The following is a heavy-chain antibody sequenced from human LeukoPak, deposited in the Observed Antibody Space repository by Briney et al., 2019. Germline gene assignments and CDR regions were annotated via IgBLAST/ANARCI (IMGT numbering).Heavy chain of an antibody. D-gene: IGHD2-2*02. CDR3: ARDRGGYCSSTSCYTPYWYYYYGMDV. CDR2: IWYDGSNK. V-gene: IGHV3-33*01. Sequence: PGGSLRLSCAASGFTFSSYGMHWVRQAPGKGLEWVAVIWYDGSNKYYADSVKGRFTISRDNSKNTLYLQMNSLRAEDTAVYYCARDRGGYCSSTSCYTPYWYYYYGMDVWGQGTTVTVSS. J-gene: IGHJ6*02. CDR1: GFTFSSYG.